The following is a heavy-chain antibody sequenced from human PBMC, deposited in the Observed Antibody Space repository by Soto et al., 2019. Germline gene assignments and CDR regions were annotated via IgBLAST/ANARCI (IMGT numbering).Heavy chain of an antibody. Sequence: SVKVSCKASGGTFSSYAISWVRQAPGQGLEWVGGIIPIFGTANYAQKFQGRVTITADESTSTAYMELSSLRSEDTAVYYCARDLDYYDSSGYLIYWGQGTLVTVSS. CDR2: IIPIFGTA. CDR1: GGTFSSYA. V-gene: IGHV1-69*13. J-gene: IGHJ4*02. CDR3: ARDLDYYDSSGYLIY. D-gene: IGHD3-22*01.